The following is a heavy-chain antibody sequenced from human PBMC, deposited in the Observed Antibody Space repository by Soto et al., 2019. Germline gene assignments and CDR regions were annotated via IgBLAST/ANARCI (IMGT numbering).Heavy chain of an antibody. CDR3: AYFDWLTHAFDI. CDR1: VGSISSYY. CDR2: IYYSGST. V-gene: IGHV4-59*01. D-gene: IGHD3-9*01. J-gene: IGHJ3*02. Sequence: KTSETLSLTCTVSVGSISSYYWSWIRQPPGKGLEWIGYIYYSGSTNYNPSLKSRGTISLYTSKNQFSLKLSSVTAADTAGYYCAYFDWLTHAFDIWGQGTMVTVSS.